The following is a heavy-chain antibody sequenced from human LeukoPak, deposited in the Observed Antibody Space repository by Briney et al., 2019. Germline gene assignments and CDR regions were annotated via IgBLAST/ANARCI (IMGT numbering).Heavy chain of an antibody. CDR2: IYYSGST. J-gene: IGHJ4*02. CDR3: TKATKWLAFDD. D-gene: IGHD6-19*01. Sequence: SETLSLTCTVSGGSISSSSYYWGWIRQPPGKGLEWIGSIYYSGSTYYNPSLKSRVTISVDTSKNQFSLKLSSVTAADTAVYYCTKATKWLAFDDWGRGTLVTVSS. CDR1: GGSISSSSYY. V-gene: IGHV4-39*07.